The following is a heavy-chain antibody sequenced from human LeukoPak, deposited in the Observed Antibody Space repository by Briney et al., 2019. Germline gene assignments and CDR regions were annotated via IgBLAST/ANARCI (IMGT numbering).Heavy chain of an antibody. CDR2: IYYSGST. J-gene: IGHJ3*02. Sequence: SETLSLTCTVSGGSISSSSYYWGGIRQPPGKGVEWIESIYYSGSTYYNPSLKSRLTISVDTSKNQFSLKLSSVTAADTAVYYCARLLHVLLWFGELSHNDAFDIWGQGTMVTVSS. CDR1: GGSISSSSYY. V-gene: IGHV4-39*01. D-gene: IGHD3-10*01. CDR3: ARLLHVLLWFGELSHNDAFDI.